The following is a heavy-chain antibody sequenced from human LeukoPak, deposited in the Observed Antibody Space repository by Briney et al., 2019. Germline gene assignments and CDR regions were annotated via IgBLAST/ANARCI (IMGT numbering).Heavy chain of an antibody. Sequence: SETLSLTCAVYGGSFSGYYWSWIRQPPGKGLEWIGEINHSGSTNYNPSLKSRVTISVDTSKNQFSLKLSSVTAADTAVYYCARVSSGYYYEFDYWGQGTLVTVPS. CDR1: GGSFSGYY. V-gene: IGHV4-34*01. D-gene: IGHD3-22*01. CDR3: ARVSSGYYYEFDY. J-gene: IGHJ4*02. CDR2: INHSGST.